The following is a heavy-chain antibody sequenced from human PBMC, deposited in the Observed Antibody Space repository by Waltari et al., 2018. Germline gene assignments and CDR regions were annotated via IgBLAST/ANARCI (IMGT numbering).Heavy chain of an antibody. Sequence: QVQLQQSCPGQVKPSETLSLTCAVSGGSLRRGSYWGWIRQPLGKGLEWIGSVSHSGSTYYNPSLKSRVTISIHMSKHQFSLELRSVTAADTAVYFCASDLGGTAVATDAFDIWGQGTMVIVSS. CDR1: GGSLRRGSY. CDR3: ASDLGGTAVATDAFDI. J-gene: IGHJ3*02. V-gene: IGHV4-38-2*01. D-gene: IGHD6-19*01. CDR2: VSHSGST.